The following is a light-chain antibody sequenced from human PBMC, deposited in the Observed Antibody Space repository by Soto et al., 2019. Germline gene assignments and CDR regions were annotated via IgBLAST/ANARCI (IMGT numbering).Light chain of an antibody. CDR1: SSNIGNND. V-gene: IGLV1-51*01. CDR2: DNN. J-gene: IGLJ2*01. CDR3: GAWDTSLSTVI. Sequence: QSVLTQPPSVSAAPGQKVTISCSGTSSNIGNNDVSWYQQIPGTAPKLLIYDNNKRPSGIPDRFSGSKSGTSATLGITGLQNGDEADYYCGAWDTSLSTVIFGGGTKVTVL.